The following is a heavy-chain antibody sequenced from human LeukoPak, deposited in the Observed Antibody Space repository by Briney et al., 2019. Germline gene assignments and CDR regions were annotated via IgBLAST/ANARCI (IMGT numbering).Heavy chain of an antibody. Sequence: PGGSLRLSCTASKFTFSHYGMQWVRQAPGKGLEWVAVISSDGSIKVYADSVKGRFTLSRDNSINTVDLQMNSPRAEDTAVYYCVKEYHSRGFGAYFDYWGQGTLVTVSS. CDR1: KFTFSHYG. CDR3: VKEYHSRGFGAYFDY. CDR2: ISSDGSIK. V-gene: IGHV3-30*18. D-gene: IGHD3-3*01. J-gene: IGHJ4*02.